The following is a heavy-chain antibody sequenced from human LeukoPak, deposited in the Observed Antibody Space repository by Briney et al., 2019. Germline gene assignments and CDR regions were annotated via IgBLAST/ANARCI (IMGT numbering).Heavy chain of an antibody. D-gene: IGHD2-15*01. CDR2: ISGSGGST. CDR3: AKTVIVERYCSGGSCYGGGIRHFDY. V-gene: IGHV3-23*01. Sequence: PGGSLRLSCAASGFTFSSYAMSWVRQAPGKGLEWVSAISGSGGSTYYADSVKGRFTISSDNSKNTLYLQMNSLRAEDTAVYYCAKTVIVERYCSGGSCYGGGIRHFDYWGQGTLVTVSS. CDR1: GFTFSSYA. J-gene: IGHJ4*02.